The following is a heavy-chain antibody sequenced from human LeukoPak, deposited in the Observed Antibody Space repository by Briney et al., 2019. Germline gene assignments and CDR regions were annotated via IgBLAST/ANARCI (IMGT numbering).Heavy chain of an antibody. D-gene: IGHD1/OR15-1a*01. Sequence: KTGGSLRLSGAASGLPFSTYSMNWVRQAPGKALECGSTISRTSSYIYETDSVKGRFTISRDNANNSLYLQMNNVRDDDTAVYYCVTRASVNGKTRFWGQGTLVTVSS. J-gene: IGHJ4*02. CDR1: GLPFSTYS. V-gene: IGHV3-21*01. CDR3: VTRASVNGKTRF. CDR2: ISRTSSYI.